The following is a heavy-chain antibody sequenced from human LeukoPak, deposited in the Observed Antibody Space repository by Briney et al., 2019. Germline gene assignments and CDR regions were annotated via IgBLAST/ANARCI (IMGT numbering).Heavy chain of an antibody. D-gene: IGHD5-12*01. V-gene: IGHV1-3*01. CDR1: GYSFTNYA. CDR3: VKGSGYDSNFDY. Sequence: ASVKVSCKASGYSFTNYAMHWVRQAPGQRLEWMGWINAGNGNTKYSQTFQGRVTITRDTSASTGHVELSSLRSEDTAVYYCVKGSGYDSNFDYWGQGTLVTVSS. CDR2: INAGNGNT. J-gene: IGHJ4*02.